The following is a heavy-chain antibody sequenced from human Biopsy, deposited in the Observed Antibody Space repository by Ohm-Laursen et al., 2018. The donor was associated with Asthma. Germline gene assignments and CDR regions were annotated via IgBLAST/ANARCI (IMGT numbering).Heavy chain of an antibody. V-gene: IGHV1-69*05. CDR1: GGTFSNFA. CDR3: ARCQVGYSSGWSLLLKKIYYSGMDV. J-gene: IGHJ6*02. Sequence: SSVKVSCKAPGGTFSNFAISWVRQAPGQGLEWLGGIMTVFGTTNYAQKFQGRVTITTDESTSTAYMEVTSLRSEDTAIYYCARCQVGYSSGWSLLLKKIYYSGMDVWGQGTAVTVSS. D-gene: IGHD6-19*01. CDR2: IMTVFGTT.